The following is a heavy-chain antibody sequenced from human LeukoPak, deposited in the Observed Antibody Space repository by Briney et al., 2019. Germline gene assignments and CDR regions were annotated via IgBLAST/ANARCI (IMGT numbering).Heavy chain of an antibody. CDR2: IYTSGST. D-gene: IGHD1-20*01. CDR3: ATRNWGYNWNDEQAPAFDI. Sequence: PSETLSLTCTVSGGSISSSSYYWGWIRQPPGKGLEWIGRIYTSGSTNYNPSLKSRVTMSVDTSKNQFSLKLSSVTAADTAVYYCATRNWGYNWNDEQAPAFDIWGQGTMVTVSS. CDR1: GGSISSSSYY. J-gene: IGHJ3*02. V-gene: IGHV4-61*05.